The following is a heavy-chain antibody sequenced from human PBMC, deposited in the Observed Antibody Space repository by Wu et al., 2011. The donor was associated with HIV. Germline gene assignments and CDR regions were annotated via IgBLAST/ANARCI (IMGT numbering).Heavy chain of an antibody. D-gene: IGHD6-13*01. CDR3: AREGQQLGFDF. Sequence: TNYAQKFQGRVTMTRDTSISTDYMELSRLRSDDTAVYYCAREGQQLGFDFWGQGTLVTVSS. J-gene: IGHJ4*02. CDR2: T. V-gene: IGHV1-2*02.